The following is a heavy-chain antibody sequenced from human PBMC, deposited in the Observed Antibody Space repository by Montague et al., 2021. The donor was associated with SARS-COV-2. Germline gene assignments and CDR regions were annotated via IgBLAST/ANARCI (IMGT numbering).Heavy chain of an antibody. V-gene: IGHV4-34*01. J-gene: IGHJ4*02. D-gene: IGHD3-3*01. CDR3: ARGGLAGGNYDIWSFSYTSPLDY. CDR1: GGSFSAHS. Sequence: SETLSLTCAVYGGSFSAHSWSWIRQSPGRGLEWIGEINHRGSTTYMSSLKSRVTMSVDTSKNQFSLKMSSVTAADTAIYYCARGGLAGGNYDIWSFSYTSPLDYRGQGTQVTVSS. CDR2: INHRGST.